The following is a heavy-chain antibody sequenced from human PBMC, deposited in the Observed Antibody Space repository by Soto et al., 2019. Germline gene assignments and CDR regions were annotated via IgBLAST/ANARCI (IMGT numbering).Heavy chain of an antibody. V-gene: IGHV1-3*01. J-gene: IGHJ4*02. CDR1: GYTYTNYP. CDR2: INAGNGNT. D-gene: IGHD4-17*01. Sequence: QVQLVQSGAEGKKPGASVKVSCKASGYTYTNYPMNWVRQAPGQRLEWMGWINAGNGNTKDSQKFQDRVNITRDTSARTAYMELSSLRSEYTAVYYYAREVKDYGDYMGYFDYWGQGTLVTVSA. CDR3: AREVKDYGDYMGYFDY.